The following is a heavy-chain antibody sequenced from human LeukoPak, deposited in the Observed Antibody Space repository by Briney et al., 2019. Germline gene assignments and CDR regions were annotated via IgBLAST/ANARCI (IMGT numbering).Heavy chain of an antibody. J-gene: IGHJ5*02. D-gene: IGHD2-2*01. V-gene: IGHV1-8*01. Sequence: ASVKVSCKASGYTFTSYDSNWVRQATGQGLEWMGWMNPNSGNTGYAQKFQGRVTMTRNTSISTAYMELSSLRSEDTAVYYCARGKDIVVVPAAMYNWFDPWGQGTLVTVSS. CDR1: GYTFTSYD. CDR2: MNPNSGNT. CDR3: ARGKDIVVVPAAMYNWFDP.